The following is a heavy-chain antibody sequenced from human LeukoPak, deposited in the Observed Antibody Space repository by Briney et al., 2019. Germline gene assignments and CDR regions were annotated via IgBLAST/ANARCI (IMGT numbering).Heavy chain of an antibody. D-gene: IGHD5-12*01. V-gene: IGHV3-53*01. Sequence: GGSLRLSCAASGFTFSSYSMSWVRQAPGKGLERVSVIYSGGSTNYADSVRGRFTISRDNSKNTLYLQMNSLRAEDTAVYYCARGRYEFSAGMDVWGQGTTVTVSS. CDR3: ARGRYEFSAGMDV. J-gene: IGHJ6*02. CDR2: IYSGGST. CDR1: GFTFSSYS.